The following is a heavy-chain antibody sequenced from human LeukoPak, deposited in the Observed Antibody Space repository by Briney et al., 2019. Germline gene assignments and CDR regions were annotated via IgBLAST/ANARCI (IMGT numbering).Heavy chain of an antibody. V-gene: IGHV1-2*02. J-gene: IGHJ4*02. CDR3: ARASPHGNYDSSGYPDLFDY. CDR1: GYTFTDYY. D-gene: IGHD3-22*01. CDR2: IHPNSGGT. Sequence: ASVKVSCKASGYTFTDYYMHWVRQAPGQGLEWLGWIHPNSGGTTYAQKFQGRGTMTRDTSISTAYMELSRLRSDDTAVYYCARASPHGNYDSSGYPDLFDYWGQGTLVTVSS.